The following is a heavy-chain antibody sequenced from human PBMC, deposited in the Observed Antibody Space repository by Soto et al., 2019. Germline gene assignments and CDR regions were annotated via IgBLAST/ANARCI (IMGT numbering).Heavy chain of an antibody. Sequence: VKVSCKASGYTFTNYDINWVRQATGQGPEWMGWMNPNSGDTGYAQNFQGRVTMTRDTSIRTAYMELSSLRSEDTAVYYCARVGGNWNDDYFDYWGQGTLVTVSS. CDR3: ARVGGNWNDDYFDY. D-gene: IGHD1-1*01. CDR2: MNPNSGDT. CDR1: GYTFTNYD. V-gene: IGHV1-8*01. J-gene: IGHJ4*02.